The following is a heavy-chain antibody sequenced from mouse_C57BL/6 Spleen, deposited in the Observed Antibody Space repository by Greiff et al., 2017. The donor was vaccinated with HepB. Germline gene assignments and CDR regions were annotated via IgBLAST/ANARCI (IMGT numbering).Heavy chain of an antibody. CDR3: TRVFYSNYVDY. J-gene: IGHJ2*01. V-gene: IGHV14-4*01. Sequence: VQLQQSGAELVRPGASVKLSCTASGFNIKDDYMHWVKQRPEQGLEWIGWIDPENGDTEYASKFQGKATITADTSSNTAYLQLSSLTSEDTAVYYCTRVFYSNYVDYWGQGTTLTVSS. CDR1: GFNIKDDY. CDR2: IDPENGDT. D-gene: IGHD2-5*01.